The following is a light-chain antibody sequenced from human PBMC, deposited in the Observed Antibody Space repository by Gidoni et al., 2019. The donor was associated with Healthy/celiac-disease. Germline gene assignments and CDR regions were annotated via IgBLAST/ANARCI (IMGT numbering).Light chain of an antibody. CDR2: DAS. J-gene: IGKJ4*01. V-gene: IGKV3-15*01. CDR1: QSISSN. CDR3: QQYKNWPLT. Sequence: IVMTQSPATLSVSPGDRATLSCRASQSISSNLAWYQQKPGQAPRLLMYDASTTATGIPARFSGSGSGTEFTLTISSLQSEDFAVYYCQQYKNWPLTFGGGTAVEIK.